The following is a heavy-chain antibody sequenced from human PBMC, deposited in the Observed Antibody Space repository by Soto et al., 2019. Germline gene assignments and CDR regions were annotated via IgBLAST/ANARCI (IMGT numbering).Heavy chain of an antibody. D-gene: IGHD2-8*01. Sequence: QVQLVPSGAEVKKPGASVKVSCKASGYTFTSYGISWVRQAPGQGLEWMGWISAYNGNTNYAQKLQGRVTMTTDTSTSTAYMELRSLRSDDTAVYYCAKGYCTNGVCFGAFDIWGQGTMVTVSS. V-gene: IGHV1-18*01. CDR3: AKGYCTNGVCFGAFDI. CDR2: ISAYNGNT. J-gene: IGHJ3*02. CDR1: GYTFTSYG.